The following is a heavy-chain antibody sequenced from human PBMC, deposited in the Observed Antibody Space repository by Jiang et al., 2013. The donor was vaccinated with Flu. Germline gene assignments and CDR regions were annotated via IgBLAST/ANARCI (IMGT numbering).Heavy chain of an antibody. CDR1: GFTFSSYG. J-gene: IGHJ5*02. D-gene: IGHD3-10*01. CDR3: ARKGKAYYYGSGSYNWFDP. CDR2: ISYDGSNK. V-gene: IGHV3-33*05. Sequence: GGVVQPGRSLRLSCAASGFTFSSYGMHWVRQAPGKGLEWVAVISYDGSNKYYADSVKGRFTISRDNSKNTLYLQMNSLRAEDTAVYYCARKGKAYYYGSGSYNWFDPWGQGTLVTVSS.